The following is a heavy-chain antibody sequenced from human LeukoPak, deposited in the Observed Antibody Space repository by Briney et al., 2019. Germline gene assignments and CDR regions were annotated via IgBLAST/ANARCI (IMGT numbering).Heavy chain of an antibody. CDR1: GGSISTSNYY. CDR2: IYYTGST. CDR3: ARLHYGGNYGYYYYYMDV. Sequence: KPSETLSLTCTVSGGSISTSNYYWGWIRQPPGKGLEWIGSIYYTGSTCYNPSLKSRVTISVDTSKNQFSLKLSSVTAADTAVYYCARLHYGGNYGYYYYYMDVWGKGTTVTISS. D-gene: IGHD4-23*01. J-gene: IGHJ6*03. V-gene: IGHV4-39*01.